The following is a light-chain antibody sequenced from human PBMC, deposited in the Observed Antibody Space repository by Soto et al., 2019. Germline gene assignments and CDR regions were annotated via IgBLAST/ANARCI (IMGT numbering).Light chain of an antibody. Sequence: DIQMTQSPSSLSVSVGDRVTITCRASQSISSYLNWYQQKPGKAPKLLIYAASSMQSGVPSRFSGSGSGTDFTLTISSLQPEDFATYYCQQSDSTPFTFGPGTKVDIK. CDR1: QSISSY. V-gene: IGKV1-39*01. CDR3: QQSDSTPFT. CDR2: AAS. J-gene: IGKJ3*01.